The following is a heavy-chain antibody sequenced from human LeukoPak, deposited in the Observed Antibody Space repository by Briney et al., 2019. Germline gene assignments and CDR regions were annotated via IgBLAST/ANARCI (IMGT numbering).Heavy chain of an antibody. D-gene: IGHD2-2*01. CDR2: ISSSSSTI. J-gene: IGHJ6*03. Sequence: PGGSLRLSCAASGFTFSSYSMNWVRQAPGKGLEWVSYISSSSSTIYYADSVKGRFTISRDNSKNTLYLQMNSLRAEDTAVYYCSDSLVPAARHMDVWGKGTTVTVSS. V-gene: IGHV3-48*01. CDR3: SDSLVPAARHMDV. CDR1: GFTFSSYS.